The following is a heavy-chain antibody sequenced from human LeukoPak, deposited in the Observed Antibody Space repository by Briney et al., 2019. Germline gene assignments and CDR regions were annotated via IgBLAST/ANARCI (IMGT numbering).Heavy chain of an antibody. CDR2: IYYSGST. J-gene: IGHJ3*02. Sequence: SEALSLTCTVSGGSISSYYWSWIRQPPGKGLEWIGYIYYSGSTNYNPSLKSRVTISVDTSKNQFSLKLSSVTAADTAVYYCARGGDYDILTGYFGHAFDIWGQGTMVTVSS. D-gene: IGHD3-9*01. CDR3: ARGGDYDILTGYFGHAFDI. CDR1: GGSISSYY. V-gene: IGHV4-59*01.